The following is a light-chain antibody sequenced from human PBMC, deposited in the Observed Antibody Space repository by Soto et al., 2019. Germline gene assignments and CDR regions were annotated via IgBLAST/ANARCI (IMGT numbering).Light chain of an antibody. CDR1: QSVSSN. V-gene: IGKV3-15*01. CDR2: GAS. CDR3: QQYNNWLMYT. Sequence: EIVMTQSPATLSVSPGERATLSCRASQSVSSNFAWYQQKPGQAPRLLIYGASTRATGIPARFSGSGSGTEFTLTISSLQSEDFAFYYCQQYNNWLMYTFGQGTKLEIK. J-gene: IGKJ2*01.